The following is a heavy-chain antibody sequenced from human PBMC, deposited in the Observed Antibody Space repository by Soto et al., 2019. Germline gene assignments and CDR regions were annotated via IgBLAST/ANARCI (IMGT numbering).Heavy chain of an antibody. V-gene: IGHV1-69*13. D-gene: IGHD6-19*01. Sequence: SVKVSCKASGGTFSSYAISWLRQAPGQGLEWMGGIIPIFGTANYAQKFQGRVTITADESTSTAYMELSSLRSEDTAVYYCAREPVAVAGTFVWNWFDPWGQGTLVTVSS. CDR2: IIPIFGTA. CDR3: AREPVAVAGTFVWNWFDP. J-gene: IGHJ5*02. CDR1: GGTFSSYA.